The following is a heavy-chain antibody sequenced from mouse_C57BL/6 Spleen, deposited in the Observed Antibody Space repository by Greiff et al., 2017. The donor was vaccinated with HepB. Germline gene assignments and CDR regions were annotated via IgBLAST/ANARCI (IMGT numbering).Heavy chain of an antibody. D-gene: IGHD1-1*01. Sequence: EVQLQQSGPELVKPGASVKISCKASGYTFTDYYMNWVKQSHGKSLEWIGDINPNNGGTSYNQKFKGKATLTVDKSSSTAYMELRSLTSEDSAVYYCARWNTTSYWYFDVWGTGTTVTVSS. CDR2: INPNNGGT. CDR3: ARWNTTSYWYFDV. V-gene: IGHV1-26*01. J-gene: IGHJ1*03. CDR1: GYTFTDYY.